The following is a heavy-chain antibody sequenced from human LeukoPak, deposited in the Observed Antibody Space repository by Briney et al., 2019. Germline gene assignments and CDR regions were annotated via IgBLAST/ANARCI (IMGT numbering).Heavy chain of an antibody. V-gene: IGHV1-69*05. CDR3: AKEAEMNWFDP. J-gene: IGHJ5*02. CDR1: GGTFSSYA. Sequence: ASVKVSCKASGGTFSSYAISWVRQAPGQGLEWMGRIIPIFGTANYAQKFQGRVTITTDESTSTAYMELSSLRSEDTAVYYCAKEAEMNWFDPWGQGTLVTVSS. CDR2: IIPIFGTA.